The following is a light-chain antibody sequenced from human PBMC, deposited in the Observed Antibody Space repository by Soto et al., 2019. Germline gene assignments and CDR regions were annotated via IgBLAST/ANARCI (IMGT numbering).Light chain of an antibody. V-gene: IGKV3-15*01. CDR2: GAS. CDR1: QGVSTN. J-gene: IGKJ1*01. CDR3: QQYNTWPRT. Sequence: EIVMTQSPATLCVPPGERATLSCRASQGVSTNFAWYQQRPGQAPRLLFYGASIRATAVPARFTASGSGTEFTLTISSPQSEDFAVYYCQQYNTWPRTFGQGTKVDIK.